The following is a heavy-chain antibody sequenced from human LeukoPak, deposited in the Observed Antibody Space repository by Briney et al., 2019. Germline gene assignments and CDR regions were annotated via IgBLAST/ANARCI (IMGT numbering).Heavy chain of an antibody. Sequence: GGSLRLFCAASGFTFSSYWMHWVRQAPGKGLVWVSRINSDGSSTSYADSVKGRFTISRDNAKNTLYLQMNSLRAEDTAVYYCARVGYSWNYLGLDWFDPWGQGTLVTVSS. J-gene: IGHJ5*02. CDR3: ARVGYSWNYLGLDWFDP. CDR2: INSDGSST. CDR1: GFTFSSYW. V-gene: IGHV3-74*01. D-gene: IGHD1-7*01.